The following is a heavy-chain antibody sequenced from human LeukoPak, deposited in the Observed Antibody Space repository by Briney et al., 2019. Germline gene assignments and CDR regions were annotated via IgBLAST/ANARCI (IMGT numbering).Heavy chain of an antibody. D-gene: IGHD2-2*01. J-gene: IGHJ4*02. CDR1: GGTFSSYA. CDR2: IIPIFGTA. V-gene: IGHV1-69*13. Sequence: GASVKVSCKASGGTFSSYAISWVRQAPGQGLEWMGGIIPIFGTANYAQKFQGRVTITADESTSTAYMELSSLRSEDTAVYYCARDFYCSSTSCHPRWGQGTLVTVSS. CDR3: ARDFYCSSTSCHPR.